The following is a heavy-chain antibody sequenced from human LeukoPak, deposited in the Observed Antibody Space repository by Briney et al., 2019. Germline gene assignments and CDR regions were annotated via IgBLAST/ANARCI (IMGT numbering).Heavy chain of an antibody. CDR3: ARGGIRSRYWGY. V-gene: IGHV4-34*01. D-gene: IGHD6-13*01. CDR2: INHSGST. J-gene: IGHJ4*02. CDR1: GGSFSGYY. Sequence: SETLSLTCAVYGGSFSGYYWSWIRQPPGKGLEWIGEINHSGSTNYNPSLKSRVTISVDTSKNQFSLKLSSVTAADTAVYYCARGGIRSRYWGYWGQGTLVTVSS.